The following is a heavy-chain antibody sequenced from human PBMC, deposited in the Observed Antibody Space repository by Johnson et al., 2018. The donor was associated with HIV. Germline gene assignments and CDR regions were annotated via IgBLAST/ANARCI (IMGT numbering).Heavy chain of an antibody. CDR1: GFTFSSNW. CDR2: ITEDGSAK. CDR3: AKEYCDI. V-gene: IGHV3-7*01. D-gene: IGHD2-15*01. J-gene: IGHJ3*02. Sequence: VQLVESGGGLVQPGGSLRLSCAASGFTFSSNWMNWVRQAPGKGLEWVANITEDGSAKYYVDSVRGRFTIYRDNSKNTLYLQMNSLRTEDTAVYYCAKEYCDIWGPGTMVTVSS.